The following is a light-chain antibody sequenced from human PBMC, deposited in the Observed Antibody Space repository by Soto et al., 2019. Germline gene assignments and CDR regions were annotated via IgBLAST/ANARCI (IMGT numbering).Light chain of an antibody. CDR2: GAS. CDR3: QQYGSSTQT. V-gene: IGKV3-20*01. CDR1: QSVSSSY. Sequence: EIVLTQSPGTLSLSPGERATLSCRASQSVSSSYLAWYRQTPGQAPRLLIYGASRRATDIPDRFSGSGSGTDFTLTVSRLEPEDFAMYYCQQYGSSTQTFGQGNKLEIK. J-gene: IGKJ2*01.